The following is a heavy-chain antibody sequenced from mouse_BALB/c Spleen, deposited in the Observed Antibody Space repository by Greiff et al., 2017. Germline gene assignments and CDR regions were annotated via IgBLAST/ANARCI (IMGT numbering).Heavy chain of an antibody. Sequence: EVKVVESGGGLVKPGGSLKLSCAASGFTFSDYYMYWVRQTPEKRLEWVATISDGGSYTYYPDSVKGRFTISRDNAKNNLYLQMSSLKSEDTAMYYCARDGGRAWFAYWGQGTLVTVSA. D-gene: IGHD1-1*02. V-gene: IGHV5-4*02. J-gene: IGHJ3*01. CDR1: GFTFSDYY. CDR3: ARDGGRAWFAY. CDR2: ISDGGSYT.